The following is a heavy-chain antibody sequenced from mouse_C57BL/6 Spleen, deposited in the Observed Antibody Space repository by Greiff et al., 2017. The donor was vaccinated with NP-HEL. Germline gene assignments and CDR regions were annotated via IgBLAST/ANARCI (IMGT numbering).Heavy chain of an antibody. CDR1: GYAFSSYW. Sequence: VQLQQSGAELVKPGASVKISCKASGYAFSSYWMNWVKQRPGKGLEWIGQIYPGDGDTNYNGKFKGKATLTADKSSSTAYMQLSSLTSEDSAVYVWAREGVSYYASSYNAMDYWGQGTSVTVSS. CDR3: AREGVSYYASSYNAMDY. CDR2: IYPGDGDT. J-gene: IGHJ4*01. D-gene: IGHD1-1*01. V-gene: IGHV1-80*01.